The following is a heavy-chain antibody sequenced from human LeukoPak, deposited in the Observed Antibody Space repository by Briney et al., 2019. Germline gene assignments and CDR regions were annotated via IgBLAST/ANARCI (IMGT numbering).Heavy chain of an antibody. CDR3: ARRYSVVKVSLSSVNDAFDI. CDR2: IYPGDSDT. Sequence: GESLKISCKGSGYSFTSYWIGWVRQMPGKGLEWMGIIYPGDSDTRYSPSFQGQVTISADKSISTAYLQWSSLKASDTAMYYCARRYSVVKVSLSSVNDAFDIWGQGTMVTVSS. D-gene: IGHD4-23*01. CDR1: GYSFTSYW. J-gene: IGHJ3*02. V-gene: IGHV5-51*01.